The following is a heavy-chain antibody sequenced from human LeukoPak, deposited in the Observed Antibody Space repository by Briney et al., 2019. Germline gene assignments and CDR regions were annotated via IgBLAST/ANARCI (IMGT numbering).Heavy chain of an antibody. CDR2: IIAIFGTA. J-gene: IGHJ6*02. V-gene: IGHV1-69*01. CDR3: ASPRFGELPPYYYSGMDG. Sequence: SVKLSCKASVGTFSSYAISWVRQAPGHPLEWMGGIIAIFGTANYAQKFQGRVTITADESTSTAYMELSSLRSEDTAVYYCASPRFGELPPYYYSGMDGWGQGTTVTVSS. CDR1: VGTFSSYA. D-gene: IGHD3-10*01.